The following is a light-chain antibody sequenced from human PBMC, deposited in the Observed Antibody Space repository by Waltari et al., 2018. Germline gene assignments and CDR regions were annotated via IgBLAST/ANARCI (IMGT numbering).Light chain of an antibody. Sequence: QSALTQPHSASGSPGQSVAISCTGTSSDVGGYNYVSWYQQHPGKAPKLIIYEVSKRPSGVPDRFSGSKSGNTASLTVSGVQADDEADFYCSSYAGSNDPVVFGGGTKLTVL. CDR1: SSDVGGYNY. V-gene: IGLV2-8*01. CDR2: EVS. CDR3: SSYAGSNDPVV. J-gene: IGLJ2*01.